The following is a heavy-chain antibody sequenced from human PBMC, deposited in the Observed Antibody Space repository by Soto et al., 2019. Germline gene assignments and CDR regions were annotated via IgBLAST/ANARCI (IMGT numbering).Heavy chain of an antibody. CDR2: IIPIFGTA. V-gene: IGHV1-69*13. CDR3: ASRRVVGATTSLPYYYYGMDV. Sequence: AASVKVSCKASGGTFSSYAISWVRQAPGQGLEWMGGIIPIFGTANYAQKFQGRVTITADESTSTAYMELSSLRSEDTAVYYCASRRVVGATTSLPYYYYGMDVWGQGTTVTVSS. J-gene: IGHJ6*02. D-gene: IGHD1-26*01. CDR1: GGTFSSYA.